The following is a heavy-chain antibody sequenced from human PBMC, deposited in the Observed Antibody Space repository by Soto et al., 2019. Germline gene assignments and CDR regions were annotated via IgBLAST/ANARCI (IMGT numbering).Heavy chain of an antibody. D-gene: IGHD3-16*01. V-gene: IGHV4-59*01. Sequence: QVQLQESGPGLVKPSETLSLTCTVSGGSITNNYWSWIRQPPGKGLEWIGYIYYSGSTNYNPSLKIRVTISMDTSKNQFSLELRSVTAADTAMYYCAGYDFALYWGQGTLVTVSS. CDR1: GGSITNNY. CDR3: AGYDFALY. CDR2: IYYSGST. J-gene: IGHJ4*02.